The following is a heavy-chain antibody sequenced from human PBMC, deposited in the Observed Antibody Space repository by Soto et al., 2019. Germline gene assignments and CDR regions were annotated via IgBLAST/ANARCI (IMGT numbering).Heavy chain of an antibody. CDR3: AKPGLGWFGGLVQGMDV. V-gene: IGHV3-23*01. CDR1: GFTFSSYA. D-gene: IGHD3-10*01. Sequence: GGSLRLSCAASGFTFSSYAMSWVRQAPGKGLEWVSAISGSGGSTYYADSVKGRFTISRDNSKNTLYLQMNSLRAEDTAVYYCAKPGLGWFGGLVQGMDVWGQGTTVTVSS. J-gene: IGHJ6*02. CDR2: ISGSGGST.